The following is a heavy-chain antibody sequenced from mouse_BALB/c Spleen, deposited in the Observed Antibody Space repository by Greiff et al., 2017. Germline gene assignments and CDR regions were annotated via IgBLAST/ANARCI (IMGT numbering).Heavy chain of an antibody. V-gene: IGHV6-6*02. J-gene: IGHJ4*01. CDR1: GFTFSNYW. Sequence: EVMLVESGGGLVQPGGSMKLSCVASGFTFSNYWMNWVRQSPEKGLEWVAEIRLKSNNYATHYAESVKGRFTISRDDSKSSVYLQMNNLRAEDTGIYYCTKDYDYDVNAMDYWGQGTSVTVSS. D-gene: IGHD2-4*01. CDR3: TKDYDYDVNAMDY. CDR2: IRLKSNNYAT.